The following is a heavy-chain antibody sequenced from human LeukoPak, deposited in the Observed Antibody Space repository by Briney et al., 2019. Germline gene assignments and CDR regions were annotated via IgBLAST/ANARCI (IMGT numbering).Heavy chain of an antibody. V-gene: IGHV1-18*01. CDR3: ARDYYDSSIDYYVGYGLDY. D-gene: IGHD3-22*01. Sequence: GASVKVSCKAAGYSFNTFGITWVRQAPGQGLEWMGWISGYNGNTNYAKKFQGRVTMTTDTSTSTAYMELRSLTSDDTAVYYCARDYYDSSIDYYVGYGLDYWGQGTLVTVSS. CDR2: ISGYNGNT. CDR1: GYSFNTFG. J-gene: IGHJ4*02.